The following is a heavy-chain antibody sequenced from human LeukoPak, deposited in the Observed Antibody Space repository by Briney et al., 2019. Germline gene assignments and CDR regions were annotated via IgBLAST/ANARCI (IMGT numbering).Heavy chain of an antibody. D-gene: IGHD6-19*01. CDR1: GGSISSYY. J-gene: IGHJ6*03. Sequence: PSETLSLTCTVSGGSISSYYLSWIRQPPGKGLEWIGYIYYSGSTNYNPSLKSRVTISVDTSKNQFSLKLSSVTAADTAVYYCARLPLAVAGTRYYYYYYMDVWGKGTTVTVSS. CDR2: IYYSGST. CDR3: ARLPLAVAGTRYYYYYYMDV. V-gene: IGHV4-59*01.